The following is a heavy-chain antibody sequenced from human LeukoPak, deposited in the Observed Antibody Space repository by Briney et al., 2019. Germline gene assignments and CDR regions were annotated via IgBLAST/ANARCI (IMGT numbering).Heavy chain of an antibody. J-gene: IGHJ4*02. D-gene: IGHD3-10*01. CDR1: GYTFTSYG. CDR2: ISAYNGNT. Sequence: EASVKVSCKASGYTFTSYGISWVRQAPGQGLEWMGWISAYNGNTNYAQKLQGRVTMTTDTSTSTAYMELRSLRSDDTAVYYCARDPYSYGSHYFDYWGQGTLVTVSS. CDR3: ARDPYSYGSHYFDY. V-gene: IGHV1-18*01.